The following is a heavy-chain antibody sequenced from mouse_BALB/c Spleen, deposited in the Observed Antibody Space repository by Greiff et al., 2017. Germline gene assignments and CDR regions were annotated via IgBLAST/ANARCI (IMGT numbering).Heavy chain of an antibody. J-gene: IGHJ4*01. CDR2: ISNGGGST. Sequence: EVKVVESGGGLVQPGGSLKLSCAASGFTFSSYTMSWVRQTPEKRLEWVAYISNGGGSTYYPDTVKGRFTISRDNAKNTLYLQMSSLKSEDTAMYYCARHRDYYAMDYWGQGTSVTVSS. CDR3: ARHRDYYAMDY. V-gene: IGHV5-12-2*01. D-gene: IGHD3-3*01. CDR1: GFTFSSYT.